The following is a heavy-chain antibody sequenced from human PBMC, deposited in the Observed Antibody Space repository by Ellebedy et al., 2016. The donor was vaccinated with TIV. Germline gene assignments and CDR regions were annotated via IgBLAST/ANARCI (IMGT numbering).Heavy chain of an antibody. CDR3: VVVVDSTPR. J-gene: IGHJ4*02. CDR1: GFTFSSYG. V-gene: IGHV3-21*01. CDR2: ISGSSSFI. Sequence: GESLKISCAASGFTFSSYGMTWVRQAPGKGLEWVSSISGSSSFIYYADSVKGRFTISRDNAKNSLYLQMNSPRAEDTAVYYCVVVVDSTPRWGQGTLVTVSS. D-gene: IGHD2-15*01.